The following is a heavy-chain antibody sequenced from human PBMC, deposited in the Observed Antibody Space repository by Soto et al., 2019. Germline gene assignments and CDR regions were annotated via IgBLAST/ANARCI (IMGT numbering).Heavy chain of an antibody. Sequence: QVQVVQSGAEVKKPGSSVKISCKASGRIFSSFPTSWVRQVPGQGREWMGGVISASGSVTYAPKLQRRVTMTAVNSAGIGYMELTSLTSEDTAIYYCARVGSRDAYNYVLDQWGPGTMVTVSS. CDR2: VISASGSV. CDR1: GRIFSSFP. CDR3: ARVGSRDAYNYVLDQ. V-gene: IGHV1-69*06. J-gene: IGHJ1*01. D-gene: IGHD5-18*01.